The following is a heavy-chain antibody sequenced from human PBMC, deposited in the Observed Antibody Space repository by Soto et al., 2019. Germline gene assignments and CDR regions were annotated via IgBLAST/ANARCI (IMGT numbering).Heavy chain of an antibody. CDR3: ARSAASLGGGWFDP. D-gene: IGHD3-16*01. CDR1: GGSISTGGDGDY. Sequence: QVQLQESGPGLVKPSQTLSLSCTVSGGSISTGGDGDYWTWIRQRPEKGLEWIGYIYFTGTTYHNPSLQSRVTISVDTSKNQFSLKLTSVTAADTAVYYCARSAASLGGGWFDPWGQGTLVTVSS. V-gene: IGHV4-31*03. CDR2: IYFTGTT. J-gene: IGHJ5*02.